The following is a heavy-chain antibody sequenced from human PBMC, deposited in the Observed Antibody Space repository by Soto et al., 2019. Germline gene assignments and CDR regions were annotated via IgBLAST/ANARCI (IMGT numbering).Heavy chain of an antibody. CDR1: GFSLSTSGMC. V-gene: IGHV2-70*11. CDR3: ARIRVAVAGTYYYYGMDV. Sequence: SGPTLVNPTQTLTLTCTFSGFSLSTSGMCVSWIRQPPGKALEWLARIDWDDDKYYSTSLKTRLTISKDTSKNQVVLTVTNMDPVDTATYYCARIRVAVAGTYYYYGMDVWGQGTTVTVS. D-gene: IGHD6-19*01. CDR2: IDWDDDK. J-gene: IGHJ6*02.